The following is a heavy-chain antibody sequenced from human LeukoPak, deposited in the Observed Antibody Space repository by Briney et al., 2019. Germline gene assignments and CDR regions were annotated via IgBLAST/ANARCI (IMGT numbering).Heavy chain of an antibody. CDR3: ARSEGCGSTSCYGGSYWYFDL. D-gene: IGHD2-2*01. J-gene: IGHJ2*01. CDR1: GGTFSSYA. V-gene: IGHV1-69*13. CDR2: IIPIFGTA. Sequence: AASVKVSCKASGGTFSSYAISWVRQAPGQGLEWMGGIIPIFGTANYAQKFQGRVTITADESTSTAYMELSSLRSEDTAVYYCARSEGCGSTSCYGGSYWYFDLWGRGTLVTVSS.